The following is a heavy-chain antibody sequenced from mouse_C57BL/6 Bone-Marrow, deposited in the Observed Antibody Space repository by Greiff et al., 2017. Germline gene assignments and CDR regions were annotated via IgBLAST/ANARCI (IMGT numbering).Heavy chain of an antibody. Sequence: QVQLKESGPELVKPGASVKISCKASGYAFSSSWMNWVKQRPGKGLEWIGRIYPGDGDTNYNGKFKGKATLTADKSSSTAYMQLSSLTSEDSAVYFCAMAYYSNYDAMDYWGQGTSVTVSS. V-gene: IGHV1-82*01. CDR3: AMAYYSNYDAMDY. J-gene: IGHJ4*01. D-gene: IGHD2-5*01. CDR2: IYPGDGDT. CDR1: GYAFSSSW.